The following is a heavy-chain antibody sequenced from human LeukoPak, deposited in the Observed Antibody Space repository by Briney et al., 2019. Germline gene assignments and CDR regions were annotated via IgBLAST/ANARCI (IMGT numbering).Heavy chain of an antibody. V-gene: IGHV4-34*01. CDR1: GGSLSDYC. CDR2: MNHLLTT. CDR3: ARVRFLEWLTLDP. D-gene: IGHD3-3*01. J-gene: IGHJ5*02. Sequence: SETLSLTCDVYGGSLSDYCWTWIRQTPGKGLEWIGHMNHLLTTTYNPSLESRVTMSVDTSKNQFSLKLSSVTAADTAVYYCARVRFLEWLTLDPWGQGTLVTVSS.